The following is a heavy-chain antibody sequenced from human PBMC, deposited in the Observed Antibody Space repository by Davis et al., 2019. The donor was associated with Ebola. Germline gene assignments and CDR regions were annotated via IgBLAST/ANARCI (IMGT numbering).Heavy chain of an antibody. CDR2: LSGSGGSGSGCRT. J-gene: IGHJ4*02. CDR3: AKVGEYYDFWSGYSPFDY. Sequence: GESLKISCTASGFTFSTYAMSWVRQAPGKGLEWVSTLSGSGGSGSGCRTYYADSVKGRFTISRDNSKNTLYVQMNSLRAEDTAVYYCAKVGEYYDFWSGYSPFDYWGQGTLVTVSS. V-gene: IGHV3-23*01. D-gene: IGHD3-3*01. CDR1: GFTFSTYA.